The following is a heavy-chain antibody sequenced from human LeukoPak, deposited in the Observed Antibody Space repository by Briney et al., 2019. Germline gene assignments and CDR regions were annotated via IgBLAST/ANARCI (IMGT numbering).Heavy chain of an antibody. D-gene: IGHD1-26*01. CDR3: ARIIVGATGVDY. J-gene: IGHJ4*02. Sequence: PGGSLRLSCAASGFTVSSNYMRWVRQAPGKGLEWVSVIYSGGSTYYADSLKGRFTMSRDNAKNTLYLQMNSLSPEDTAVYYCARIIVGATGVDYWGQGTLVTVSS. CDR1: GFTVSSNY. V-gene: IGHV3-66*01. CDR2: IYSGGST.